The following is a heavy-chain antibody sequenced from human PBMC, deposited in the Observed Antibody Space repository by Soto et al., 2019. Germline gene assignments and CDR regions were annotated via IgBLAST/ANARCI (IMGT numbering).Heavy chain of an antibody. CDR3: TKGQAEGGFTYGLFCFCGLDV. V-gene: IGHV3-23*01. CDR2: TDTSGGST. J-gene: IGHJ6*02. Sequence: PGGSLRLSCAASGFTFRTYAMSWVRQTPGRGLEWVSATDTSGGSTYSAASVKGRFTVSRDNSRTTLHLKKNGLRAEDTAEYYCTKGQAEGGFTYGLFCFCGLDVWGQGPTVTVSS. D-gene: IGHD5-18*01. CDR1: GFTFRTYA.